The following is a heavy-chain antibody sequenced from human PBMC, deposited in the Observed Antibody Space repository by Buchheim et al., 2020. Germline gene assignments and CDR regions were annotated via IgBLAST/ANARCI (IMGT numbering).Heavy chain of an antibody. D-gene: IGHD2-8*01. CDR3: VKMAARAWFDP. CDR1: GFTFSSYW. CDR2: ISIDGSST. Sequence: EVQLVESGGGLVQPGGSLRLSCAASGFTFSSYWMHWVRQAPGKGLEWVSGISIDGSSTRYADSVKGRFTISRDNAKNTLYLQMNSLRVEETAVYYCVKMAARAWFDPWGQGTL. J-gene: IGHJ5*02. V-gene: IGHV3-74*01.